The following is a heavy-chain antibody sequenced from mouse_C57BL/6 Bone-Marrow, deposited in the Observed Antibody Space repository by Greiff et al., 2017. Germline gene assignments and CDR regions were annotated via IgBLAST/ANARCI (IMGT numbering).Heavy chain of an antibody. CDR1: GFTFSSYA. Sequence: EVMLVESGGGLVKPGGSLKLSCAASGFTFSSYAMSWVRQTPEKRLEWVATISDGGSYTYYPDNVKGRFTISRDNAKNNLYLQMSHLKSEDTAMXYCARDRTDGYYLMDYWGQGTSVTVAS. CDR2: ISDGGSYT. D-gene: IGHD2-3*01. V-gene: IGHV5-4*01. J-gene: IGHJ4*01. CDR3: ARDRTDGYYLMDY.